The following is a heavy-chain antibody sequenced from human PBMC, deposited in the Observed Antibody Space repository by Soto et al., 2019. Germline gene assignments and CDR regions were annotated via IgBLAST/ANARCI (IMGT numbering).Heavy chain of an antibody. J-gene: IGHJ6*03. CDR1: GFTFSSYA. D-gene: IGHD3-3*01. Sequence: GGSLRLSCAASGFTFSSYAMSWVRQAPGKGLEWVSAISGSGGSTYYADSVKGRFTISRDNSKNTLYLQMNSLRAEDTAVYYCAKNEESISRFYYYMDVWGKGTTVTVSS. CDR2: ISGSGGST. CDR3: AKNEESISRFYYYMDV. V-gene: IGHV3-23*01.